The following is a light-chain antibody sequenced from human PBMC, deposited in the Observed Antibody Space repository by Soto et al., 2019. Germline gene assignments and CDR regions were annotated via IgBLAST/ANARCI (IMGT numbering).Light chain of an antibody. V-gene: IGKV1-5*03. CDR3: QQYNSYSYT. Sequence: DIQMTQSPSTLSASVGDRVTITCRASHSISSWLAWYQQKPGKAPKLLIYKASSLESGVPSRFSGSGSGTEFTLTISSLQPDDFATYYCQQYNSYSYTFGPGTK. CDR2: KAS. J-gene: IGKJ2*01. CDR1: HSISSW.